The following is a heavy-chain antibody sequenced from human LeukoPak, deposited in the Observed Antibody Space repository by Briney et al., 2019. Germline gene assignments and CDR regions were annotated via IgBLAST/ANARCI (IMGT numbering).Heavy chain of an antibody. CDR2: IRYDGSNK. D-gene: IGHD3-10*01. J-gene: IGHJ4*02. V-gene: IGHV3-30*02. Sequence: GGALRLSCAASGFTFGSYGMHWVRQAPGKGLDWVAFIRYDGSNKYYADSVKGRFTISRGNSKNTLYLQMNSLRAEDTAVYYCAKGTITMVRGAPPYYFDYGRQGPLVAVSS. CDR3: AKGTITMVRGAPPYYFDY. CDR1: GFTFGSYG.